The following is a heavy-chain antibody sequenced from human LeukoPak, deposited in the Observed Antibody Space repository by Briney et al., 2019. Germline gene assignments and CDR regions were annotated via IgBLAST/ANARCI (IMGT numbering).Heavy chain of an antibody. J-gene: IGHJ4*02. CDR2: IRRDGSDR. D-gene: IGHD6-19*01. CDR1: GFTVSSNS. CDR3: AKDNWLPSSPAVAGLGD. V-gene: IGHV3-30*02. Sequence: GGSLRLSCTVSGFTVSSNSMSRVRQAPGKGLEWVALIRRDGSDRFHADSVKGRFTISRDNSRNTLYLQMNSLTVEDTAIYYCAKDNWLPSSPAVAGLGDWNQGTLVTVSS.